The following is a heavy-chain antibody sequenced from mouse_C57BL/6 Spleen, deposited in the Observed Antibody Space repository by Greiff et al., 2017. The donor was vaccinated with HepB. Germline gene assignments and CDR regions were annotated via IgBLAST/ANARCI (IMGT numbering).Heavy chain of an antibody. Sequence: EVHLVESGGGLVQPKGSLKLSCAASGFSFNTYAMNWVRQAPGKGLEWVARIRSKSNNYATYYADSVKDRFTISRDDSESMLYLQMNNLKTEDTAMYYCVRQGSSGYDWFAYWGQGTLVTVSA. V-gene: IGHV10-1*01. CDR2: IRSKSNNYAT. J-gene: IGHJ3*01. D-gene: IGHD3-2*02. CDR3: VRQGSSGYDWFAY. CDR1: GFSFNTYA.